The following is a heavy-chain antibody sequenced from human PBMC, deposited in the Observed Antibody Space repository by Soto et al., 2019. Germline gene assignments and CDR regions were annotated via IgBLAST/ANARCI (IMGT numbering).Heavy chain of an antibody. V-gene: IGHV3-23*01. CDR3: AKVSSSGWYDAFDI. Sequence: GGSLRLSCAASGFAFSSYGMSWVRQAPGKGLEWVSGISGSGANTYYAASVKGRFTISRDNSEHTLFLQMNSLRDKDTAVYLCAKVSSSGWYDAFDIWGQGTLVTVSS. D-gene: IGHD6-13*01. J-gene: IGHJ3*02. CDR2: ISGSGANT. CDR1: GFAFSSYG.